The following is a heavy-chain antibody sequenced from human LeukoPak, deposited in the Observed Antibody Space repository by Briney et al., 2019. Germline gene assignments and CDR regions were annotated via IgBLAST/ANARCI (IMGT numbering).Heavy chain of an antibody. CDR2: MNPNSGNT. CDR1: GYTFTSYD. J-gene: IGHJ4*02. CDR3: ARGHSSGWLYYFDY. Sequence: ASVKVSCKASGYTFTSYDINWVRQATGQGLEWMGWMNPNSGNTGYAQKFQGRVTMTRNTSISTAYMELSSLRSEDTAVYYCARGHSSGWLYYFDYWGQGTLVTVSS. D-gene: IGHD6-19*01. V-gene: IGHV1-8*01.